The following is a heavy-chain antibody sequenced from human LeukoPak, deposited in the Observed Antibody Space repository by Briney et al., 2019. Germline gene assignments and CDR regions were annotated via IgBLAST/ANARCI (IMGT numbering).Heavy chain of an antibody. Sequence: GASVKVSCKASGYTFTSYGISWVRQAPGQGLEWMGWISAYNGNTNYAQKPQGRVTMTTDTSTSTAYMELRSLRSDDTAVYYCARDGYYDSSGTPDVWGQGTTVTASS. J-gene: IGHJ6*02. D-gene: IGHD3-22*01. CDR1: GYTFTSYG. CDR2: ISAYNGNT. CDR3: ARDGYYDSSGTPDV. V-gene: IGHV1-18*01.